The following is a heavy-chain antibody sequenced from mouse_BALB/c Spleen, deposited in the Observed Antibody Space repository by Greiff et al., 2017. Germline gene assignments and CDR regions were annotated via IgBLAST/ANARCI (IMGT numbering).Heavy chain of an antibody. CDR1: GFNIKDYY. CDR3: ARDYYYGSSPFAY. CDR2: IDPENGDT. V-gene: IGHV14-1*02. Sequence: VQLQQSGAELVRSGASVKLSCTASGFNIKDYYMHWVKQRPEQGLEWIGWIDPENGDTKYDPKFQGKATITADTSSNTAYLQLSSLTSEDTAVYYCARDYYYGSSPFAYWGQGTLVTVSA. J-gene: IGHJ3*01. D-gene: IGHD1-1*01.